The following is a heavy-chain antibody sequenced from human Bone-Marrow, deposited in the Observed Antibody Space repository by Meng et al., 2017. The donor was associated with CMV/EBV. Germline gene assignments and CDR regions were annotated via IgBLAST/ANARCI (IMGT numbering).Heavy chain of an antibody. Sequence: SLKISCAASGFIFDDYAMHWVRQAPGKGLEWVSGITWNSGTIGYADSVKGRFTISRDNAKNSLYLQMNSLRAEDMALYYCAKEYAPYYYDLGSYPGAMGFDPWGQGTLVTVSS. CDR1: GFIFDDYA. V-gene: IGHV3-9*03. D-gene: IGHD3-10*01. J-gene: IGHJ5*02. CDR3: AKEYAPYYYDLGSYPGAMGFDP. CDR2: ITWNSGTI.